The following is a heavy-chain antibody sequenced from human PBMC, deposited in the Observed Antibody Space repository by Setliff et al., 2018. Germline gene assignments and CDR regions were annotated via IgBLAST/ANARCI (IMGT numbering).Heavy chain of an antibody. D-gene: IGHD1-20*01. CDR2: INPTGGST. CDR3: AKGGNITRETYYYYGMDV. CDR1: GYTFTSYY. V-gene: IGHV1-46*01. J-gene: IGHJ6*02. Sequence: ASVKVSCKASGYTFTSYYMHWVRQAPGQGLEWMGLINPTGGSTSYAQKFQGRVAITTDTSTSTAYMELRSLRSDDTAVYYCAKGGNITRETYYYYGMDVWGQGTTVTVSS.